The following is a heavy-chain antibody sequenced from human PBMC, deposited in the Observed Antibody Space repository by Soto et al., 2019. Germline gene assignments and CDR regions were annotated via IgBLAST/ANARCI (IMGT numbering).Heavy chain of an antibody. V-gene: IGHV3-23*01. CDR2: ISGSGGST. D-gene: IGHD3-22*01. CDR3: AKDNGGYYDSSGHPGDY. J-gene: IGHJ4*02. Sequence: GGSLRLSCAASGFTFSSYAMNWVRQAPGKGLEWVSAISGSGGSTYYADSVKGRFTISRDNTKNTLYLQMNSLRAEDTAVYYCAKDNGGYYDSSGHPGDYWGQGTLVTVSS. CDR1: GFTFSSYA.